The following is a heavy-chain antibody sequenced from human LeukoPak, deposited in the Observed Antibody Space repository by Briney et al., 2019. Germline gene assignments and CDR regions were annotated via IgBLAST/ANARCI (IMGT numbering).Heavy chain of an antibody. J-gene: IGHJ4*02. D-gene: IGHD3/OR15-3a*01. Sequence: PSETLSLTCSVSGAFIKTEGFNWDWIRQPPGKGLEYIGSIFYNGNTYYNPSLKSRVTISVDTSKNQFSLKLTSLTAADTAVYYCTRRPKEPGFWTGYVDYWGQGTLVTVSS. CDR2: IFYNGNT. V-gene: IGHV4-39*01. CDR3: TRRPKEPGFWTGYVDY. CDR1: GAFIKTEGFN.